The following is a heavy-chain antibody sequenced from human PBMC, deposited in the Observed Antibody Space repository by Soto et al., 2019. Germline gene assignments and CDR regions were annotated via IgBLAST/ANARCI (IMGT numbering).Heavy chain of an antibody. J-gene: IGHJ6*02. CDR3: SNYIKRSRITIFGVVIASFYGMDV. CDR2: ISWNSGSI. V-gene: IGHV3-9*01. Sequence: PGGSLRLSCTASGFTFSSYWMHWVRQAPGKGLEWVSGISWNSGSIGYADSVKGRFTISRDNAKNSLYLQMNSLRAEDTAFYYCSNYIKRSRITIFGVVIASFYGMDVWGQGTTVTVSS. D-gene: IGHD3-3*01. CDR1: GFTFSSYW.